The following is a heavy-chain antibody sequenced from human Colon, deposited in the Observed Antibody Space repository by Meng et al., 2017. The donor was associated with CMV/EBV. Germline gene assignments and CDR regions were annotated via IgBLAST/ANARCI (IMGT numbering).Heavy chain of an antibody. J-gene: IGHJ4*02. CDR3: AKDTAMGGTDY. Sequence: GESLKISCTASGFTFSNYAMSWVRQAPGKGLEWVSGISGSGDNTYYADSVKGRFTISRDNSKNTLYLQMNSLRAEDTAVYYCAKDTAMGGTDYWGQGTLVTVSS. CDR1: GFTFSNYA. V-gene: IGHV3-23*01. D-gene: IGHD5-18*01. CDR2: ISGSGDNT.